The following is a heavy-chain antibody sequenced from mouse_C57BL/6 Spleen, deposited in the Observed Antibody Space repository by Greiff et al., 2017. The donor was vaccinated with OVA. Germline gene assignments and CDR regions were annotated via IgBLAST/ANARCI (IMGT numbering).Heavy chain of an antibody. CDR3: ARELTDPWFAY. CDR2: IHPNSGST. D-gene: IGHD4-1*01. Sequence: VQLQQPGAELVKPGASVKLSCKASGYTFTSYWMHWVKQRPGQGLEWIGMIHPNSGSTNYNEKFKSKATLTVDKSSSTAYMQLSSLTSEDSAVYYCARELTDPWFAYWGQGTLVTVSA. V-gene: IGHV1-64*01. CDR1: GYTFTSYW. J-gene: IGHJ3*01.